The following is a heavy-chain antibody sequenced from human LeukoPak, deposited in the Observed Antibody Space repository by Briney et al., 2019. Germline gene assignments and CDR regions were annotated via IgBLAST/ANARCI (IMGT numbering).Heavy chain of an antibody. CDR3: ARDLISGYDWRYGDY. CDR2: ISYDGSNK. V-gene: IGHV3-30-3*01. Sequence: GGSLRLSCAASGFTFSSCAMHWVRQAPGKGLEWVAVISYDGSNKYYADSVKGRFTISRDNSKNTLYLQMNSLRAEDTAVYYCARDLISGYDWRYGDYWGQGTLVTVSS. CDR1: GFTFSSCA. D-gene: IGHD5-12*01. J-gene: IGHJ4*02.